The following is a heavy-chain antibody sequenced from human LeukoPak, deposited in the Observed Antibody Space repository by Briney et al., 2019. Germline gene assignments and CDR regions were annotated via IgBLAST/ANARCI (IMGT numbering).Heavy chain of an antibody. CDR1: GFTFSSYA. CDR2: ISYDGSNK. Sequence: GRSLRLSCAASGFTFSSYAIHWVRQAPGKGLEWVAVISYDGSNKYYADSVKGRFTISRDNSKNTLYLQMNSLRAEDTAVYYCARDKGYCSGGSCYDNYYYYGMDVWGQGTTVTVSS. CDR3: ARDKGYCSGGSCYDNYYYYGMDV. J-gene: IGHJ6*02. V-gene: IGHV3-30-3*01. D-gene: IGHD2-15*01.